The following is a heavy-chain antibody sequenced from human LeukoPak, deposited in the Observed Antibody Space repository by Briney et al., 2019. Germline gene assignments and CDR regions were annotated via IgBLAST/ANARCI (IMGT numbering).Heavy chain of an antibody. D-gene: IGHD4-17*01. CDR3: ARDGDYGDYGSVDY. V-gene: IGHV3-30-3*01. Sequence: GRSLRLSCAASGFTFSSYAMHWVRQAPGKGLEWVAVISYDGSNKYYADSVKGRFTIPRDNSKNTLYLQMNSLRAEDTAVYYCARDGDYGDYGSVDYWGQGTLVTVSS. CDR2: ISYDGSNK. CDR1: GFTFSSYA. J-gene: IGHJ4*02.